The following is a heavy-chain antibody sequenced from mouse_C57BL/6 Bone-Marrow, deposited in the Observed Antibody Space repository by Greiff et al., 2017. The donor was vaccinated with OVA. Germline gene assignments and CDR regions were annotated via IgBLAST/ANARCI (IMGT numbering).Heavy chain of an antibody. J-gene: IGHJ4*01. CDR1: GYTFTDYY. V-gene: IGHV1-26*01. CDR3: ERKYLYAKDY. D-gene: IGHD5-1*01. CDR2: INPNNGGT. Sequence: VQLQQSGPELVKPGASVKISCKASGYTFTDYYMNWVKQSHGKSLEWIGDINPNNGGTSYNQKFKGKATLTVDKSSSTAYMELRSLTSEDSAVYYCERKYLYAKDYWGQGTSVTVSS.